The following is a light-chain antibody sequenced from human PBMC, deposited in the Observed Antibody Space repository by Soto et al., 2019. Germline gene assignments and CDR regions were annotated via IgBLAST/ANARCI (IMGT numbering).Light chain of an antibody. CDR3: QQSYSTAIT. Sequence: DIQMTQSRPSLSASVGDRVTITCRASQSISSYLNWYQQKPGKAPKLLIYAASSLQSGVPSRFSGSGSGTDFTLTISSLQPEDFATYYCQQSYSTAITFGQGTRLEIK. J-gene: IGKJ5*01. CDR2: AAS. CDR1: QSISSY. V-gene: IGKV1-39*01.